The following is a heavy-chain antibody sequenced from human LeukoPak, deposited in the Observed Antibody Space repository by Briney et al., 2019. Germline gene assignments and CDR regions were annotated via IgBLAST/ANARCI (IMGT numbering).Heavy chain of an antibody. CDR2: ISGSGGST. D-gene: IGHD3-22*01. CDR3: ARDTYYYDSSGYYDWFDP. CDR1: GFTFSSYA. J-gene: IGHJ5*02. Sequence: GGSLRLSCAASGFTFSSYAMSWVRQAPGEGLEWVSAISGSGGSTYYADSVEGRFTISRDNSKNTLYLQMNSLRAEDTAVYYCARDTYYYDSSGYYDWFDPWGQGTLVTVSS. V-gene: IGHV3-23*01.